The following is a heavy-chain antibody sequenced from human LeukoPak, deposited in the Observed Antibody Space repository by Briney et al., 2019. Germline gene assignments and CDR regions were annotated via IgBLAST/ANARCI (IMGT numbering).Heavy chain of an antibody. V-gene: IGHV7-4-1*02. J-gene: IGHJ4*02. CDR1: GYTFRRYF. D-gene: IGHD1-1*01. CDR3: ARGTPTPGVDY. Sequence: ASVKVSCKASGYTFRRYFMNWVRQAPGQGLEWMGNIDTDTGNPKYAPGFTGHFVFSFDTSVSTAYLQINSLRAEDTAVYYCARGTPTPGVDYWGQGTQVTVSS. CDR2: IDTDTGNP.